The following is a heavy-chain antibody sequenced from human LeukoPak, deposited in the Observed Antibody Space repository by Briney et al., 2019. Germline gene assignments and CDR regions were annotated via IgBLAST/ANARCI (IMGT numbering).Heavy chain of an antibody. J-gene: IGHJ4*02. CDR3: EKDRSCHNDICHGDFDY. V-gene: IGHV3-23*01. CDR2: ISGSGGST. D-gene: IGHD2-8*01. CDR1: GFTFSSYA. Sequence: GGSLRLSCAASGFTFSSYAVSWVRQAPGKGLEWVSSISGSGGSTYSADSVKGRFTISSDNSKNTLYLQMNSLRAEDTALYYCEKDRSCHNDICHGDFDYWGQGTLVTVSS.